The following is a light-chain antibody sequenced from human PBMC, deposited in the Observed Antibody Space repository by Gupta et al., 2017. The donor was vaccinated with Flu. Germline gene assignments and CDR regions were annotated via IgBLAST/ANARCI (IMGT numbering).Light chain of an antibody. CDR2: GAS. CDR3: QQDNNWPRT. Sequence: PATLSVSAGERATLSCRASQSVSSNLAWYQQKPGQAPRLLIYGASTRATGIPARFSGSGSGTEFTLTISILHSEDFAVYYCQQDNNWPRTFGQGTKVEIK. CDR1: QSVSSN. J-gene: IGKJ1*01. V-gene: IGKV3-15*01.